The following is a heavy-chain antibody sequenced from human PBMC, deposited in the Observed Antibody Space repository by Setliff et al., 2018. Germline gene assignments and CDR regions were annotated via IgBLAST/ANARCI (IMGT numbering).Heavy chain of an antibody. J-gene: IGHJ4*02. D-gene: IGHD3-10*01. Sequence: GGSLRLSCAASGFTFSSYWMNWVRQAPGKGLEWVANIKQDGSVKNYVDSVKGRFSISRDNAKNSLFLQMNILEVEDTAVYYCVRDWASGDDHWGRGTLVTVSS. CDR2: IKQDGSVK. V-gene: IGHV3-7*01. CDR3: VRDWASGDDH. CDR1: GFTFSSYW.